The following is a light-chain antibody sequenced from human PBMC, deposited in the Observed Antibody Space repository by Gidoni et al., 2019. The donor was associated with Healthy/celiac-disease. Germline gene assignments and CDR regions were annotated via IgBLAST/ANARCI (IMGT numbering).Light chain of an antibody. CDR1: SSDVGRYNL. CDR3: CSYAGSSTLV. J-gene: IGLJ1*01. CDR2: EGS. V-gene: IGLV2-23*01. Sequence: QSALTQPASESGSPGQSITISCTGTSSDVGRYNLVSRYQQQPGKAPKLMIYEGSKRPSGVSNRFSGSKSGNTASRTIAGLQAEDEADYYCCSYAGSSTLVFGTGTKVTVL.